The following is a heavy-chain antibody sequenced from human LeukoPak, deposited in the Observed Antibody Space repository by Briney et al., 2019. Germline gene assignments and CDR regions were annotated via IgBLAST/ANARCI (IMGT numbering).Heavy chain of an antibody. Sequence: PGGSLRLSCAASGFTFSTYAMSWVRQAPGKGLEWVSAIGDTTYYADSVKGRFTISRDNSKNTLYLQMNSLRAEDTAVYYCAKDRSCTNGVCPNWFDPWGQGTLVTVSS. CDR3: AKDRSCTNGVCPNWFDP. CDR1: GFTFSTYA. CDR2: IGDTT. J-gene: IGHJ5*02. V-gene: IGHV3-23*01. D-gene: IGHD2-8*01.